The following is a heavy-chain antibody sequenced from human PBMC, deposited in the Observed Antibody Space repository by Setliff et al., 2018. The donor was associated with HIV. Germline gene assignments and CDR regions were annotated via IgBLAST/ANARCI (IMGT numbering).Heavy chain of an antibody. V-gene: IGHV1-69*13. J-gene: IGHJ4*02. Sequence: GASVKVSCKASGGTFSSYTFNWVRQAPGQGLEWMGRILPIFGTANYAEQFQGRVTITADESTSTAYMELSSLRSEDTAVYYCARGATITYYFDYWGQGTLVTVSS. CDR1: GGTFSSYT. D-gene: IGHD5-12*01. CDR2: ILPIFGTA. CDR3: ARGATITYYFDY.